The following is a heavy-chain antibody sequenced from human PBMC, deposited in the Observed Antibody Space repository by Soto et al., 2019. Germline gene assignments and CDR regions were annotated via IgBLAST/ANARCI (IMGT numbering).Heavy chain of an antibody. CDR1: GGIFSSYA. D-gene: IGHD3-22*01. J-gene: IGHJ4*02. V-gene: IGHV1-69*01. Sequence: QEQLVQSGAEVKKPGSSVKVSCKASGGIFSSYAISWVRQAPVQGLEWMGGIIPIFGTANSAQKFQGRVTITADESTNTAYMDLSSVQSEATAIFYCARGVSGYVWFNEFWGQGILVTVSS. CDR3: ARGVSGYVWFNEF. CDR2: IIPIFGTA.